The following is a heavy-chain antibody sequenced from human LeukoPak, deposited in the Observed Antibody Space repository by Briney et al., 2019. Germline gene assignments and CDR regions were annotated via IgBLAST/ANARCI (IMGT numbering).Heavy chain of an antibody. D-gene: IGHD3-22*01. CDR1: GGTFSSYA. J-gene: IGHJ4*02. CDR2: INPNSGGT. Sequence: ASVKVSCKASGGTFSSYAISWVRQAPGQGLEWMGRINPNSGGTNYAQKFQGRVTMTRDTSISTAYMELSRLRSDDTAVYYCARVGDSSGNPLDYWGQGTLVTVSS. CDR3: ARVGDSSGNPLDY. V-gene: IGHV1-2*06.